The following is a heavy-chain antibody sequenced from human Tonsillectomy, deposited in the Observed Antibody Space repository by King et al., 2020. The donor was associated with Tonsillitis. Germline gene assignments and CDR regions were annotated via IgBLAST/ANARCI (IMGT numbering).Heavy chain of an antibody. Sequence: VQLVESGAEVKKPGESLKISCKGSGYSFTSYWIGWVRQMPGKGLEWMGIIYPGDSDTRYSPSFQGQVTISADKSISTAYLQWSSLKASDTAMYYCARMGRLWFGELLSGYFQHWGQGTLVTVSS. V-gene: IGHV5-51*01. D-gene: IGHD3-10*01. J-gene: IGHJ1*01. CDR1: GYSFTSYW. CDR2: IYPGDSDT. CDR3: ARMGRLWFGELLSGYFQH.